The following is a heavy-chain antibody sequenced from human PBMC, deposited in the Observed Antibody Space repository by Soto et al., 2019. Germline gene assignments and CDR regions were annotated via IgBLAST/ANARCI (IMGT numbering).Heavy chain of an antibody. J-gene: IGHJ4*02. V-gene: IGHV1-69*13. CDR3: ARGGRRDGYKTLDY. CDR2: IIPIFGTA. CDR1: GGTFSSYA. D-gene: IGHD5-12*01. Sequence: SVKVSCKASGGTFSSYAISWVRQAPGQGLEWMGGIIPIFGTANYAQKFQGRVTITADESTSTAYMELSSVTAADTAVYYCARGGRRDGYKTLDYWGQGTLVTVSS.